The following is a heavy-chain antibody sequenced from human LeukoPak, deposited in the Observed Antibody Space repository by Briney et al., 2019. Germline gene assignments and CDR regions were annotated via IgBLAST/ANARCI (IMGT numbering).Heavy chain of an antibody. Sequence: GRSLRLSCAASGFTISSYGIHWVRQAPGKGLEWVAVISYDGSNKYYADSVKGRFTISRDNSKNTLYLQMNSLRAEDTAVYYCATSIAVAGFSFDYWGQGTLVTVSS. CDR1: GFTISSYG. V-gene: IGHV3-30*03. D-gene: IGHD6-19*01. J-gene: IGHJ4*02. CDR2: ISYDGSNK. CDR3: ATSIAVAGFSFDY.